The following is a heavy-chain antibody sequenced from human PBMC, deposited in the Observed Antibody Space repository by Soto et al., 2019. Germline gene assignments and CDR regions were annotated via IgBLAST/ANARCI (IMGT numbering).Heavy chain of an antibody. J-gene: IGHJ6*02. CDR1: GFTFSDYY. V-gene: IGHV3-11*01. D-gene: IGHD4-17*01. CDR3: ASPTVTPHYGMDV. Sequence: QVQLVESGGGLVKPGGSLRLSCAASGFTFSDYYMSWIRQAPGKGLEWVSYISSSGSTIYYADSVKGRFTISRDNAKHYLYLQMISLRAEDTAVYYCASPTVTPHYGMDVWGQGTTVTVSS. CDR2: ISSSGSTI.